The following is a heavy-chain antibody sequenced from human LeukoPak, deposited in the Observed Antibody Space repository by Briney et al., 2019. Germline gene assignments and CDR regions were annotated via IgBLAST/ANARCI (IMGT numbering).Heavy chain of an antibody. CDR2: ISHGSTRI. V-gene: IGHV3-48*01. J-gene: IGHJ4*02. Sequence: PGGSLRLSCAASGFTFSTYSMNWVRQAPGKGLEWISYISHGSTRIFYADSVEGRFTVSRDDAKNALFLQMNSLRVEDTAVYYCTRDPGNSYAMDSGGQGTLVIVSS. CDR3: TRDPGNSYAMDS. CDR1: GFTFSTYS. D-gene: IGHD3-16*01.